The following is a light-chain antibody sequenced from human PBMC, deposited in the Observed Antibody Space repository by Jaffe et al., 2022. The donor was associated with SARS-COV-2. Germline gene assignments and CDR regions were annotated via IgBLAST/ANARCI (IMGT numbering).Light chain of an antibody. J-gene: IGKJ1*01. Sequence: DIVMTQSPDSLAVSLGERATINCKSSQSLLYRSNNKNYLAWYQQKPGQPPKLLIYWASTRESGVPDRFSGSGSGTDFTLTISSLQAEDVAVYYCHQYHSSPRTFGQGTKVEIK. CDR1: QSLLYRSNNKNY. CDR2: WAS. CDR3: HQYHSSPRT. V-gene: IGKV4-1*01.